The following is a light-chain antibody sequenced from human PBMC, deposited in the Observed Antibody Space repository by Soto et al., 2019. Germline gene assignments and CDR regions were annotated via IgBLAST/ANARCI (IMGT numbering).Light chain of an antibody. V-gene: IGLV1-40*01. CDR1: SFNIGANYD. CDR3: QSYDARLSAYV. Sequence: QTALTHPPSVSGAPGQGVTISCTGSSFNIGANYDVHWYQHLPGTGPKLLIYANSFRPSGVPDRVSASKSGSSASLAINGLQAEDEADYYCQSYDARLSAYVFGTGTKVSGL. J-gene: IGLJ1*01. CDR2: ANS.